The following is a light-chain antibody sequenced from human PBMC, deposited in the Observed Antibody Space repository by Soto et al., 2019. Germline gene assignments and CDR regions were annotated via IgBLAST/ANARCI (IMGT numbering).Light chain of an antibody. CDR1: RSDTGSNS. J-gene: IGLJ1*01. CDR2: NNN. CDR3: AAWDDSLTGPV. Sequence: VLTQPPSASGTPGQTFIISCSGSRSDTGSNSVNWYQHLPGTAPKLLIYNNNQRPSGVPDRFSGSKSGTSASLAISGLQSEDEADYYCAAWDDSLTGPVFGTGTKVTVL. V-gene: IGLV1-44*01.